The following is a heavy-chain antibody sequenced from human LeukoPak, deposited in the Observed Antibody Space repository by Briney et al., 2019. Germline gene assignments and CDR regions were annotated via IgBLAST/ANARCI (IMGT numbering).Heavy chain of an antibody. CDR3: ARVDLRYCSGGSCPFDY. J-gene: IGHJ4*02. Sequence: SETLSLTCTVSGGSISSGSYYWSWIRQPAGKGLEWIGRIYTSGSTNCNPSLKSRVTISVDTSKNQFSLKLSSVTAADTAVYYCARVDLRYCSGGSCPFDYWGQGTLVTVSS. CDR1: GGSISSGSYY. D-gene: IGHD2-15*01. V-gene: IGHV4-61*02. CDR2: IYTSGST.